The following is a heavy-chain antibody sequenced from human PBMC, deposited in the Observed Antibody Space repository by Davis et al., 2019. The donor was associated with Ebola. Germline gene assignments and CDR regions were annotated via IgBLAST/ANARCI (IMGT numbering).Heavy chain of an antibody. Sequence: PSETLSLTCTVSGYSISSGYYWGWIRQPPGKGLEWIGSIYHSGSTNYNPSLKSRVTISVDTSKNQFSLKLSSVTAADTAVYYCARGLYSSSPVDYWGQGTLVTVSS. CDR2: IYHSGST. J-gene: IGHJ4*02. V-gene: IGHV4-38-2*02. CDR1: GYSISSGYY. CDR3: ARGLYSSSPVDY. D-gene: IGHD6-13*01.